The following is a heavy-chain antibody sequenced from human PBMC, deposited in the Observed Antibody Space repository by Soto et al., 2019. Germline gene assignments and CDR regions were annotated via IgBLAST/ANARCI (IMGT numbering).Heavy chain of an antibody. J-gene: IGHJ6*02. Sequence: ASVKVSCKVSGYTLTELSMHWVRQAPGKGLEWMGGFDPEDGETIYAQKFQGRVTMTEDTSTDTAYMELSSLRSEDTAVYYCARQYYYGSGSYPNYGPTYYYYYGMDVWGQGTTVTVSS. CDR1: GYTLTELS. CDR3: ARQYYYGSGSYPNYGPTYYYYYGMDV. D-gene: IGHD3-10*01. V-gene: IGHV1-24*01. CDR2: FDPEDGET.